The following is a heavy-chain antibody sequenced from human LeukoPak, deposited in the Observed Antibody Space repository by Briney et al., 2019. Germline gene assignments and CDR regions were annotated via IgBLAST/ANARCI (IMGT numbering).Heavy chain of an antibody. CDR3: GKEGGVEQWLVGVPNWGFDI. D-gene: IGHD6-19*01. CDR1: GFTFSNYS. CDR2: ISWDGGST. J-gene: IGHJ3*02. Sequence: GGSLRLSCAASGFTFSNYSMHWVRQAPGKGLEWVSLISWDGGSTYYADSVKGRFTISRDNSKNFLYLQMNSLRAEDTALYYCGKEGGVEQWLVGVPNWGFDIWGQGTMVTVSS. V-gene: IGHV3-43*01.